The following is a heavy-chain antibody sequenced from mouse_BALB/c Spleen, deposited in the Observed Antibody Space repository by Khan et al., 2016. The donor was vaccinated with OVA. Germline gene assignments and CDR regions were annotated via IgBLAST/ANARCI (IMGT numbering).Heavy chain of an antibody. CDR2: IFPGSDIP. CDR3: ARGGYSAFAY. Sequence: QVQLKQSGPELVKPGASLKVSCKASGYTFTAYIIGWVKQSTRQGLEWIGDIFPGSDIPYYNEKFKDKATLTVDKSANTAYMQLSSLKSEDSAVYFCARGGYSAFAYWGQGTLVTVSA. CDR1: GYTFTAYI. V-gene: IGHV1-77*01. J-gene: IGHJ3*01. D-gene: IGHD2-14*01.